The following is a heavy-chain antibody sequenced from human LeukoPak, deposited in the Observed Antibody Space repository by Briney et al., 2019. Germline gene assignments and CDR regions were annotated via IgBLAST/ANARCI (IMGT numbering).Heavy chain of an antibody. CDR1: GFTFEDYT. CDR3: VKDLSYESSGHVLEY. Sequence: PGVSLRLSCVASGFTFEDYTMHWVRQAPGKTLEWVSLISWDGTTYYTDSVKGRFTISRDNSKNSLYLQMDTLRSEDTAFYYCVKDLSYESSGHVLEYWGQGTLVTVSS. J-gene: IGHJ4*02. CDR2: ISWDGTT. V-gene: IGHV3-43*01. D-gene: IGHD3-22*01.